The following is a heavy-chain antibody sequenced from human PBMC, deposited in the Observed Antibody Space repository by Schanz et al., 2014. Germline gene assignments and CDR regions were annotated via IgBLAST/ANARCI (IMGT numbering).Heavy chain of an antibody. V-gene: IGHV3-15*01. CDR3: ARVALPGYSSPRDAFDI. Sequence: EVQLVESGGGLVKPGGSLRLSCAASTSIFNHAWMSWVRQAPGKGLEWLGRIKSKTDGETTDYAAPVKGRFSISRDDSQSTLYLQMNGLRAEDTAVYYCARVALPGYSSPRDAFDIWGQGTMVTVSS. D-gene: IGHD5-18*01. CDR1: TSIFNHAW. J-gene: IGHJ3*02. CDR2: IKSKTDGETT.